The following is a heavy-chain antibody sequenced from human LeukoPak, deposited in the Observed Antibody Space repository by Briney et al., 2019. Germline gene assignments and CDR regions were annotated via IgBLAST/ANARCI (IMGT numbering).Heavy chain of an antibody. CDR3: ARGSHVQYCSGGSCYLPFDY. D-gene: IGHD2-15*01. CDR1: GYTFTRYY. Sequence: ASVKVSCKASGYTFTRYYMHWVRQAPGQGLEGMGWINPNSGGTNYAQKFQGRVTMTRDTSISTAYMELSRLRSDDTAVYYCARGSHVQYCSGGSCYLPFDYWGQGTLVTVSS. J-gene: IGHJ4*02. V-gene: IGHV1-2*02. CDR2: INPNSGGT.